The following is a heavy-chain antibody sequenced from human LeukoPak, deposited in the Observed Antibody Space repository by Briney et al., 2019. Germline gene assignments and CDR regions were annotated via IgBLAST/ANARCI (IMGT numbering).Heavy chain of an antibody. Sequence: GESLKISCKGSGYSCTSYWISWVRQMPGKGLEWMGIIYPGDSDTRYSPSFQGQVTISADKSISTAYLQWSSLKASDTAMYYCARPATYCGGDCWLDYWGQGTLVTVSS. D-gene: IGHD2-21*02. V-gene: IGHV5-51*01. J-gene: IGHJ4*02. CDR1: GYSCTSYW. CDR3: ARPATYCGGDCWLDY. CDR2: IYPGDSDT.